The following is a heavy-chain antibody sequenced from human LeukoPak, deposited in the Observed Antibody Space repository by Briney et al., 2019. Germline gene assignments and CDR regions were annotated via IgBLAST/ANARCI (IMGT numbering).Heavy chain of an antibody. J-gene: IGHJ4*02. CDR1: GASISSYY. CDR2: IYYSGST. V-gene: IGHV4-39*07. CDR3: ARQTGSGLFILP. D-gene: IGHD3/OR15-3a*01. Sequence: PSETLSLTCTVSGASISSYYWGWIRQPPGKGLEWIGSIYYSGSTYYNPSLKSRVTISVDTSKNQFSLKLSSVTAADTAVYYCARQTGSGLFILPGGQGTLVTVSS.